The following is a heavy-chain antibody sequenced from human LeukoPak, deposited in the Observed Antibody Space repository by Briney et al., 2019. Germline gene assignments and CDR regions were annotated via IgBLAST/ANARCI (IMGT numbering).Heavy chain of an antibody. V-gene: IGHV3-43*02. CDR1: GSAFADYA. D-gene: IGHD2/OR15-2a*01. J-gene: IGHJ6*02. Sequence: GRSLRLSCAASGSAFADYAMHWVRQIPGKGLECVAHIHADGGRTFYADSVKGRFTVSRDNGKNSLFLQMDSLTSDDTALYYCSTWAFYHGLDVWGQGATVIVSS. CDR3: STWAFYHGLDV. CDR2: IHADGGRT.